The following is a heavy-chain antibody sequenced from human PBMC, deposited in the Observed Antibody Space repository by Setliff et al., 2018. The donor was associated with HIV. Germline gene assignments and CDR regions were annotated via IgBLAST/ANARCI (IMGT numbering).Heavy chain of an antibody. D-gene: IGHD2-2*01. CDR1: GGSFSGYY. J-gene: IGHJ6*02. V-gene: IGHV4-34*01. CDR3: ARGRSCSSSSCYLVYYYYYGMDV. CDR2: INHSGST. Sequence: PSETLSLTCAVYGGSFSGYYWSWIRQPPGKGLEWIGEINHSGSTNYNPSLKSRVTILVDTSKNQFSLKLSSVTTADTAVYYCARGRSCSSSSCYLVYYYYYGMDVWGHGSTVTVS.